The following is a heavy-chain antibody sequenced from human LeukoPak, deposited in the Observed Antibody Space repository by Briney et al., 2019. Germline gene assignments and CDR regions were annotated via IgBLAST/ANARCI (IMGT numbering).Heavy chain of an antibody. CDR3: ARRPIVGVPAPIDY. J-gene: IGHJ4*02. CDR1: GYTFADYY. Sequence: ASVKVSCKASGYTFADYYIHWVRQAPGQGLEWMGLINPNTGGTNYAQKFQCRVTMTRDTSITTAYMELSRLRSDDTAVYYCARRPIVGVPAPIDYWGQGNLVTVSS. CDR2: INPNTGGT. D-gene: IGHD2-2*01. V-gene: IGHV1-2*02.